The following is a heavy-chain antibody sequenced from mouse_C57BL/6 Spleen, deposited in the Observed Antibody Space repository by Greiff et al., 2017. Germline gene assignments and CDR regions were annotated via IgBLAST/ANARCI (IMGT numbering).Heavy chain of an antibody. V-gene: IGHV1-76*01. CDR1: GYTFTDYY. D-gene: IGHD2-2*01. J-gene: IGHJ4*01. CDR3: ARCGYDGYYAMDY. CDR2: IYPGSGNT. Sequence: QVQLQQSGAELVRPGASVKLSCKASGYTFTDYYINWVKQRPGQGLEWIARIYPGSGNTYYNEKFKGKATLTAEKSSSTAYMQLSSLTSEDSAVYFCARCGYDGYYAMDYWGQGTSVTVSS.